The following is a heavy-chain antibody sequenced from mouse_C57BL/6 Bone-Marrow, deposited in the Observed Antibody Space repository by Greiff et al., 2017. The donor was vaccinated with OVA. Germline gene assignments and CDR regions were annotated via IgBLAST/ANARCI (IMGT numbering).Heavy chain of an antibody. CDR2: IWTGGGT. Sequence: VQVVESGPGLVAPSQSLSITCTVSGFSLTSYAISWVRQPPGKGLEWLGVIWTGGGTHYNSALKSRLSISKDNSKSQVFLKMNSLQTDDTARYYCARKSIYYGNSLDYWGQGTTLTVSS. CDR3: ARKSIYYGNSLDY. J-gene: IGHJ2*01. CDR1: GFSLTSYA. D-gene: IGHD2-1*01. V-gene: IGHV2-9-1*01.